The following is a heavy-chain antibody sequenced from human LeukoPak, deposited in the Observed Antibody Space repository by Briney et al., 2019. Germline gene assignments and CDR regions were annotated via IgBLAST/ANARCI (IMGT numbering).Heavy chain of an antibody. CDR2: IYSGGST. J-gene: IGHJ4*02. Sequence: GGSLRLSCAASGFTVSSNYMSWVRQAPGKGLEWVSVIYSGGSTYYADSVKGRFTISRDNSKNTLYLQINSLRAEDTAVYYCARLYSSSWYGYFDYWGQGTLVTVSS. CDR3: ARLYSSSWYGYFDY. D-gene: IGHD6-13*01. CDR1: GFTVSSNY. V-gene: IGHV3-53*01.